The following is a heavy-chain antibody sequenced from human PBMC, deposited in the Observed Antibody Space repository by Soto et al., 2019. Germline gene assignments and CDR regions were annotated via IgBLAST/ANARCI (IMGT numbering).Heavy chain of an antibody. V-gene: IGHV3-7*03. CDR3: ARDLYYDFWSGYIPLVGAYYYYGMDV. J-gene: IGHJ6*02. CDR2: IKQDGSEQ. CDR1: GFTFSSYW. Sequence: GGSLRLSCAASGFTFSSYWMSWVRQAPGKGLEWVANIKQDGSEQYYVDSVKGRFTISRDNAKNSLYLQMNSLRAEDTAVYYCARDLYYDFWSGYIPLVGAYYYYGMDVWGQGTTVTVSS. D-gene: IGHD3-3*01.